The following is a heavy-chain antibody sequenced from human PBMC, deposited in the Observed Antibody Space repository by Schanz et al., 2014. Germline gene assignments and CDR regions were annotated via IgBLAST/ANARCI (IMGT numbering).Heavy chain of an antibody. J-gene: IGHJ5*02. Sequence: QVQLVQSGADVKKPGASVKVSCKASGNTLSAYYIHWIRQAPGQGLEWMGWIDPNSGGTNYAQKFQGRVTMTSDTSITTVYMEVNSLTSDDTAVYYCARDKGLCTNYDFWSGRCAWFDPWGQGTLVTVSS. D-gene: IGHD3-3*01. V-gene: IGHV1-2*02. CDR3: ARDKGLCTNYDFWSGRCAWFDP. CDR2: IDPNSGGT. CDR1: GNTLSAYY.